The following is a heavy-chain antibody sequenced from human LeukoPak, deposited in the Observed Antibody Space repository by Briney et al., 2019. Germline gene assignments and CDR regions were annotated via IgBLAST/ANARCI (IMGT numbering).Heavy chain of an antibody. Sequence: GGSLRLSCAASGFTFSNYGMHWVCQAPGQGLEWVAVIWYDGSNKYYADSVMGRFTISRDNSKNTLYLQMNSLRAEDTAVYYWAVNYCPYYFDYWAQGTLVSV. J-gene: IGHJ4*02. CDR2: IWYDGSNK. CDR1: GFTFSNYG. D-gene: IGHD2-15*01. V-gene: IGHV3-33*01. CDR3: AVNYCPYYFDY.